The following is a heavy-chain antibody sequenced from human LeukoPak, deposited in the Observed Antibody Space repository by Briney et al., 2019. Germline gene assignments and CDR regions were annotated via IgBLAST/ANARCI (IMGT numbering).Heavy chain of an antibody. J-gene: IGHJ4*02. V-gene: IGHV1-18*01. CDR1: GHTFTSYG. D-gene: IGHD3-3*01. Sequence: ASVKVSCKASGHTFTSYGISWVRQAPGQGLEWMGWISAYNGNTNYAQKLQGRVTMTTDTSTSTAYMELRSLRSDDTAVYYCARVPAPWYDFWSGYPGVDYWGQGTLVTVSS. CDR2: ISAYNGNT. CDR3: ARVPAPWYDFWSGYPGVDY.